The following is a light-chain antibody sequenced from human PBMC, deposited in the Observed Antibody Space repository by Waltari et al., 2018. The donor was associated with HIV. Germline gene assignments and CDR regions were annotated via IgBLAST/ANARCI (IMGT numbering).Light chain of an antibody. CDR1: QNISSY. CDR3: QQSYSTPRT. V-gene: IGKV1-39*01. J-gene: IGKJ1*01. CDR2: AAS. Sequence: DIQMTQSPSSLSASVGDRVTITCRASQNISSYLSWYQQKPGKAPKVLIYAASSLQSGVPSRFSGCGSGTDFNISISSLQLEDFATYYCQQSYSTPRTFGQGTKVEIK.